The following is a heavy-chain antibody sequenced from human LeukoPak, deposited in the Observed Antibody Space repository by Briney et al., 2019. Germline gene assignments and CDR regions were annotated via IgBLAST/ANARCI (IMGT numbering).Heavy chain of an antibody. J-gene: IGHJ4*02. Sequence: ASVKVSCQASGYTFTGHYIHWVRQPPAQYLEYMGWVSTNSGGTNYAQNLQGRVTMTRDRSITTAYMELSGLRYDDTAVYYCVRGGDYRFAYWGQGSLVTVAS. D-gene: IGHD2-21*02. CDR1: GYTFTGHY. CDR2: VSTNSGGT. CDR3: VRGGDYRFAY. V-gene: IGHV1-2*02.